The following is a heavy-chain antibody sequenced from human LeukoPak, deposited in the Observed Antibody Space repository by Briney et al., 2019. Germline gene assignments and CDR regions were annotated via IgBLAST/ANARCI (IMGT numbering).Heavy chain of an antibody. J-gene: IGHJ6*02. V-gene: IGHV1-18*01. Sequence: ASVKVSCKATGYAFTSYGISWVRQAPGQGLEWMGWISAYNGNTNYAQKLQGRVTMTTDTSTSTAYMELRSLRSDDTAVYYCASFSIYYYYGMDVWGQGTTVTVSS. D-gene: IGHD3-16*02. CDR3: ASFSIYYYYGMDV. CDR1: GYAFTSYG. CDR2: ISAYNGNT.